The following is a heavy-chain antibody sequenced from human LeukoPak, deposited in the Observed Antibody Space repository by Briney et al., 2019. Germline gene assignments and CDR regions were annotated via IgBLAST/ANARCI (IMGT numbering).Heavy chain of an antibody. CDR2: ISGSGGST. Sequence: GGSLRLSCAASGFIVSSNYMSWVRQAPGKGLEWVSAISGSGGSTYYADSVKGRFTISRDNSKNTLYLQMNSLRAEDTAVYYCAKSSRGNDFWSGYYFDYWGQGTLVTVSS. CDR1: GFIVSSNY. J-gene: IGHJ4*02. V-gene: IGHV3-23*01. CDR3: AKSSRGNDFWSGYYFDY. D-gene: IGHD3-3*01.